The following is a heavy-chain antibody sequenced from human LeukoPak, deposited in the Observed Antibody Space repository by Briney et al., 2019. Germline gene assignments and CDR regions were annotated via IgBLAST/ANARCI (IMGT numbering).Heavy chain of an antibody. CDR2: IYYSGST. J-gene: IGHJ4*02. CDR3: ARSPYYYDSSGYQY. V-gene: IGHV4-59*01. CDR1: GGSISSYY. Sequence: SETLSLTCTVSGGSISSYYWSWIRQPPGKGLEWIGYIYYSGSTNYNPSLKSRVTISVDTSKNQFSLKLSSVTAADTSVYYCARSPYYYDSSGYQYWGQGTLVTVSS. D-gene: IGHD3-22*01.